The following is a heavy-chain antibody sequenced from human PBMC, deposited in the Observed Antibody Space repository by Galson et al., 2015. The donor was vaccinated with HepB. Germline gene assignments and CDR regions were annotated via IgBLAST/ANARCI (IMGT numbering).Heavy chain of an antibody. CDR1: GGTFSSYA. V-gene: IGHV1-69*13. CDR2: IIPIFGTA. CDR3: ARGNAVVVPAAMPYYYYYYMDV. D-gene: IGHD2-2*01. Sequence: SVKVSCKASGGTFSSYAISWVRQAPGQGLEWMGGIIPIFGTANYAQKFQGRVTITADESTSTAYMELSSLRSEDTAVYYCARGNAVVVPAAMPYYYYYYMDVWGKGTTVTVSS. J-gene: IGHJ6*03.